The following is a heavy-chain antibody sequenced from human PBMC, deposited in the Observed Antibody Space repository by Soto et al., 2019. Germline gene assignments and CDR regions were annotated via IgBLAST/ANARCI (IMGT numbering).Heavy chain of an antibody. D-gene: IGHD2-21*02. CDR2: SIPMFPTA. J-gene: IGHJ6*02. V-gene: IGHV1-69*13. CDR3: ASDDETYCGGDCYRYFYYGMDV. CDR1: GCTFSNQA. Sequence: SSVKVSCKASGCTFSNQAISWVRQAPGRGREGVGESIPMFPTADYGQRLQGRVTMTADDSTTTVYMELSVLRYEDTAMYYCASDDETYCGGDCYRYFYYGMDVWGQGTTVTVSS.